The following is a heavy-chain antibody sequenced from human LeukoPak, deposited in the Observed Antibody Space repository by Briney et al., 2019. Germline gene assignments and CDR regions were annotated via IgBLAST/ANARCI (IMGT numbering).Heavy chain of an antibody. Sequence: GASVKVSCKASGYTFTSYAMNWVRQAPGQGLEWMGWINTNTGNPTYAQGFTGRFVFSLDTSVSTAYLQISSLKAEDTAVYYCARERDSRNWKHEYWFDPWGQGTLVTVSS. V-gene: IGHV7-4-1*02. J-gene: IGHJ5*02. CDR1: GYTFTSYA. D-gene: IGHD1-1*01. CDR2: INTNTGNP. CDR3: ARERDSRNWKHEYWFDP.